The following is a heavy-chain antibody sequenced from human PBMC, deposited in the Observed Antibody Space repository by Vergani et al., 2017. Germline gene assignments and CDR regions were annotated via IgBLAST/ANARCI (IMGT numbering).Heavy chain of an antibody. CDR3: ARVGAGRYCSSTSCPPPIPKTYYYYYMDV. CDR1: GGSISSYY. V-gene: IGHV4-59*01. D-gene: IGHD2-2*01. J-gene: IGHJ6*03. CDR2: IYYSGST. Sequence: QVQLQESGPGLVKPSETLSLTCTASGGSISSYYWSWIRQPPGKGLEWIGYIYYSGSTNYNPSLKSRVTMSVDTSKNQFSLKLSSVTAADKAVYYCARVGAGRYCSSTSCPPPIPKTYYYYYMDVWGKGTTVTVSS.